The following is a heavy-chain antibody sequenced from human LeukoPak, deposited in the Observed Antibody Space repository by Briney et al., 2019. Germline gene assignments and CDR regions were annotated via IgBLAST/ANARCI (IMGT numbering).Heavy chain of an antibody. CDR1: GGSFSGYY. V-gene: IGHV3-23*01. CDR3: ARGLNYYDSSGYSYFKY. Sequence: ETLSLTCAVYGGSFSGYYWSWVRQAPGKGLEWVSTISGSGGSTFYADSVKGRFTVSRDNSKNTLSLQMNSLRAEDTAVYYCARGLNYYDSSGYSYFKYWGQGSLVTVSS. J-gene: IGHJ4*02. CDR2: ISGSGGST. D-gene: IGHD3-22*01.